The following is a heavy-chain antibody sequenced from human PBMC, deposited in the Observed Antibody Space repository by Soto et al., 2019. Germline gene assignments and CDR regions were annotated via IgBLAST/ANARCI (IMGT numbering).Heavy chain of an antibody. D-gene: IGHD3-22*01. CDR1: ECTFGSYG. J-gene: IGHJ4*02. V-gene: IGHV3-74*01. CDR3: ARVVVTFDY. CDR2: INSDGSST. Sequence: GVPLRLSCAAAECTFGSYGMHWVRQAPGKGLVWVSRINSDGSSTSYADSVKGRFTISRDNAKNTLYLQMNSLRAEDTAVYYCARVVVTFDYWGQGTLVTVSS.